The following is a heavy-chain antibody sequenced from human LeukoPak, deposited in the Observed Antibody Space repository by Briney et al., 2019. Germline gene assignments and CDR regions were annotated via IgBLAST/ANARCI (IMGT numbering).Heavy chain of an antibody. J-gene: IGHJ6*02. CDR3: ARAGYSSSWYYLPGYYYYYGMDV. Sequence: GGSLRLSCAASGFTFSSYAMHWVRQVPGKGLEWVAVISYDGSNKYYADSVKGRFTISRDNSKNTLYLQMNSLRAEDTAVYYCARAGYSSSWYYLPGYYYYYGMDVWGQGTTVTVSS. V-gene: IGHV3-30-3*01. CDR2: ISYDGSNK. CDR1: GFTFSSYA. D-gene: IGHD6-13*01.